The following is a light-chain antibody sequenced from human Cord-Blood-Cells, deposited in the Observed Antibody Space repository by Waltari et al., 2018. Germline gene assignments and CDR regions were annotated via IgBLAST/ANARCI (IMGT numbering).Light chain of an antibody. CDR3: SSDAGSNV. Sequence: PSASGSPGQSVTISCTGTSSDVGGYNYVSWYQQHPGKAPKLMIYEVSKRPSGVPDRFSGSKSGNTASLTVSGLQAEDEADYYCSSDAGSNVFGTGTKVTVL. V-gene: IGLV2-8*01. CDR1: SSDVGGYNY. CDR2: EVS. J-gene: IGLJ1*01.